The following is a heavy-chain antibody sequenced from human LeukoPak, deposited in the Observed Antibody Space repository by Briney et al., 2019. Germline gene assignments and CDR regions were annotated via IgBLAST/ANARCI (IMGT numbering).Heavy chain of an antibody. V-gene: IGHV3-21*01. CDR3: ARAPSSGGSRRLSYYYGMDV. CDR1: GFTFSSYS. J-gene: IGHJ6*02. CDR2: ISSSSSYI. D-gene: IGHD2-15*01. Sequence: GGSLRLSCAASGFTFSSYSMNWVRQAPGKGLEWVSSISSSSSYIYYADSVKGRFTISRDNAKNSLYLQMNSLRAEDTAVYYCARAPSSGGSRRLSYYYGMDVWGQGTTVTVSS.